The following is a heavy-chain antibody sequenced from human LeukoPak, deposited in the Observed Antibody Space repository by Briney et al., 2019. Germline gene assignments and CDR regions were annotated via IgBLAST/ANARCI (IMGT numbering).Heavy chain of an antibody. Sequence: GGSLRLSCAASGFTFSNYGIHWVRQAPGKGLEWVAVISYDGRNKYYADSVKGRFTISRDNSKNTLYLQMSSLRAEDTAVYYCAKLENSGSPPGFDYWGQGTLVTVSS. V-gene: IGHV3-30*18. CDR1: GFTFSNYG. J-gene: IGHJ4*02. CDR3: AKLENSGSPPGFDY. D-gene: IGHD1-26*01. CDR2: ISYDGRNK.